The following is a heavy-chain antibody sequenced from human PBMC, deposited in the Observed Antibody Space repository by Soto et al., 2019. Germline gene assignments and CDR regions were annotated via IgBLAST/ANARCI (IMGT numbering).Heavy chain of an antibody. D-gene: IGHD3-22*01. J-gene: IGHJ5*02. CDR2: INHSGST. CDR1: GGSFSGYY. Sequence: SETLSLTCAVYGGSFSGYYWSWIRQPPGKGLEWIGEINHSGSTNYNPSLKSRVTISVDTSKNQFSLKLSSVTAADTAVYYCARGLAYYYDSSGYYTWFDPWGQGTLVTVSS. V-gene: IGHV4-34*01. CDR3: ARGLAYYYDSSGYYTWFDP.